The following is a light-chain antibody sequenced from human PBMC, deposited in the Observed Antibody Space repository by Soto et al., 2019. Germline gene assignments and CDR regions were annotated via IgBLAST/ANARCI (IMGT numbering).Light chain of an antibody. CDR1: ESISSW. CDR3: QHDSVFPLT. CDR2: KAS. V-gene: IGKV1-5*03. Sequence: DIQMTQFPSTLSASVGDRVTITCRASESISSWLAWYQQKPGKAPKILIYKASTLQSGVPSRFTGSGSGTEFTLTIRSLPPDDFATYYCQHDSVFPLTFGGGTKVEIK. J-gene: IGKJ4*01.